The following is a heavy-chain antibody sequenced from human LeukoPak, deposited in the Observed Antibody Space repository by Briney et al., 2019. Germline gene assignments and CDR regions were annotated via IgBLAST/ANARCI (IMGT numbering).Heavy chain of an antibody. Sequence: GGSLRLSCAASGFTFSSYWMSWVRQAPGKELEWVANIKHDGSEKHYVDSVKGRFTISRDNAKNSLHLQMNSLRAEDTAVYYCARDRYFQYWGQGTLVTVSS. CDR1: GFTFSSYW. CDR2: IKHDGSEK. J-gene: IGHJ1*01. V-gene: IGHV3-7*01. CDR3: ARDRYFQY. D-gene: IGHD1-14*01.